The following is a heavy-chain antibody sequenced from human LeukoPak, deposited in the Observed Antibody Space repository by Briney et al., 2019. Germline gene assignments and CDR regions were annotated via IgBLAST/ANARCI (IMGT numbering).Heavy chain of an antibody. CDR2: IKQDGSEK. J-gene: IGHJ4*02. CDR1: GFTFSTYW. D-gene: IGHD5-18*01. Sequence: GGSQRLSCAASGFTFSTYWMSWVRQAPGKGLEWVANIKQDGSEKHYVDSVKGRFSISRDNAKNSVYVQMNSLRAEDAAVYYCARLDSAMVTWNWGQGTLVTVSS. V-gene: IGHV3-7*01. CDR3: ARLDSAMVTWN.